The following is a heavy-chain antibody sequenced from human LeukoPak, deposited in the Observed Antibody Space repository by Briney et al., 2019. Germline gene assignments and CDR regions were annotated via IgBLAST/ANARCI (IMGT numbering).Heavy chain of an antibody. J-gene: IGHJ4*02. CDR1: GFTFTTYW. CDR2: IKQDGTEK. D-gene: IGHD3-10*01. V-gene: IGHV3-7*03. CDR3: ARGVFTLDY. Sequence: GGSLRLSCAASGFTFTTYWMSWVRQAPGKGLEWVASIKQDGTEKYYVDSVKGRFTISRGNAKNSLYLQMNSLRAEDTAVYYCARGVFTLDYWGQGTLVTVSS.